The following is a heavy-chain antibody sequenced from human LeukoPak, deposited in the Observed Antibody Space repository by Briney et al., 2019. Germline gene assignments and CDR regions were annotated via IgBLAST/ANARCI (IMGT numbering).Heavy chain of an antibody. Sequence: ASVKVSCKASGYTFISYGISWVRQAPGQGLEWMGWISAYNGNTNYAQKLQGRVTMTTDTSTSTAYMELRSLRSDDTAVYYCARDQQWLDPARHDFDYWGQGALVTVSS. CDR1: GYTFISYG. J-gene: IGHJ4*02. D-gene: IGHD6-19*01. V-gene: IGHV1-18*01. CDR2: ISAYNGNT. CDR3: ARDQQWLDPARHDFDY.